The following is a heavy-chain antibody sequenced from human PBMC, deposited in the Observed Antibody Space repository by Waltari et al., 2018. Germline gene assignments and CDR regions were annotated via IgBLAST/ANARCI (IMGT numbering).Heavy chain of an antibody. V-gene: IGHV1-69*15. CDR1: GDTFSSFA. J-gene: IGHJ1*01. Sequence: QVQLVQSGAEVKKSGSSVKVSCKASGDTFSSFATSWVRQAPGPGLGWMGRIMPMYGLVNYAQDLQGRATISADESTTTAYLELTSLSPEDTAVYYCAQWGSGYSREYFQHWGQGTLITVFS. CDR3: AQWGSGYSREYFQH. CDR2: IMPMYGLV. D-gene: IGHD6-25*01.